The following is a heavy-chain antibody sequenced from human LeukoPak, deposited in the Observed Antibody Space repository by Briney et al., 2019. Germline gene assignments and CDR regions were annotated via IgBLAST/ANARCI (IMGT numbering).Heavy chain of an antibody. Sequence: GGSLRLSCAASGFIFSNYGFHWVRQAPGKGLEWVAAIFYDGSDKFYTDSVKGRFTISRDNAKNSLYLQMNSLRAEDTAVYYCARRRGYSGYDYDYWGQGTLVTVSS. D-gene: IGHD5-12*01. CDR3: ARRRGYSGYDYDY. CDR1: GFIFSNYG. J-gene: IGHJ4*02. V-gene: IGHV3-33*01. CDR2: IFYDGSDK.